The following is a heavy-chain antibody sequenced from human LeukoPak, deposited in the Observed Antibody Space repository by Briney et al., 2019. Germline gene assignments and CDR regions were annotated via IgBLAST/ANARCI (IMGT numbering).Heavy chain of an antibody. CDR2: INSDGSST. V-gene: IGHV3-74*01. J-gene: IGHJ3*02. Sequence: GGSLRLSRAASGFTFSSYWMHWVRQGPGKGLGWVSRINSDGSSTSYADSVKGRFTISRDNAKNTLYLQMNSLRAEDTAVYYCARDGSYGGGAFDIWGQGTMVTVSS. CDR1: GFTFSSYW. D-gene: IGHD4-23*01. CDR3: ARDGSYGGGAFDI.